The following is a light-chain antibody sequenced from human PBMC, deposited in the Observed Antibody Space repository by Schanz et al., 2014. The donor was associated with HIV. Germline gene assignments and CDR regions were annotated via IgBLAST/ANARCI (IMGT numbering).Light chain of an antibody. CDR1: QSLGDW. Sequence: DIQMTQSPSTLSASVGDRIAITCRASQSLGDWLAWYQQKPGTAPTLLIYKASKLERGVPSRFSGSGSGTVFTLTINTLQPDDFATYYCQQCNSNPLTFGGGTKVEI. V-gene: IGKV1-5*03. CDR3: QQCNSNPLT. CDR2: KAS. J-gene: IGKJ4*01.